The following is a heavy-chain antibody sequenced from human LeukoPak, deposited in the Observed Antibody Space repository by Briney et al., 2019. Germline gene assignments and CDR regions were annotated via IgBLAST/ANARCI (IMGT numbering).Heavy chain of an antibody. V-gene: IGHV3-7*01. CDR1: GFTFSSYW. CDR3: ARDVDTAKVMRSDAFDI. Sequence: PGGSLRLSCAASGFTFSSYWMSWVRQAPGKGLEWVANIKQDGSEKYYVDSVKGRFTISRDNAKNSLYLQMNSLRAEDTAVYYCARDVDTAKVMRSDAFDIWGQGTMVTVSS. D-gene: IGHD5-18*01. CDR2: IKQDGSEK. J-gene: IGHJ3*02.